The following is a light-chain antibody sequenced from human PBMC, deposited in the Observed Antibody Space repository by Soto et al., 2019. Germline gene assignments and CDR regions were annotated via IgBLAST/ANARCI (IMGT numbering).Light chain of an antibody. J-gene: IGLJ1*01. CDR1: TSDVGTYNL. Sequence: QFALTQPASVSGSPGQSITISCTGTTSDVGTYNLVSWYQHHPGKAPQLIIFEVTKRPSGVSDRFSGSKSGNTASLTISGLLGEDEADYYCCSFAGRSPPTSVFGTGTKLTVL. CDR3: CSFAGRSPPTSV. CDR2: EVT. V-gene: IGLV2-23*02.